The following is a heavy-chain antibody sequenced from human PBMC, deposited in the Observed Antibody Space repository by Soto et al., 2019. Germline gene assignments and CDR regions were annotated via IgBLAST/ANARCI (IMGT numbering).Heavy chain of an antibody. CDR1: GVTVSSNY. CDR3: ASNGYNYAGGYFDY. Sequence: EVQLVEAGGGLVQPGGSLRLSCAASGVTVSSNYMSWVRQAPGKGLEWVSVIYSGGSTYYADSVKVSFTISRDNSKNTLYLQMNSRRSEDAAVYYCASNGYNYAGGYFDYWGQGTLVTVSS. V-gene: IGHV3-66*01. D-gene: IGHD5-18*01. J-gene: IGHJ4*02. CDR2: IYSGGST.